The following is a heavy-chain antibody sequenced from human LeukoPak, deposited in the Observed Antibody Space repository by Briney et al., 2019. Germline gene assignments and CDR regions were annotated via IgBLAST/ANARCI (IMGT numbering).Heavy chain of an antibody. J-gene: IGHJ4*02. CDR2: VYYSGNT. CDR1: GDSISKYY. V-gene: IGHV4-59*01. D-gene: IGHD7-27*01. CDR3: ARKYWGSNYFDS. Sequence: SETLSLTCTVSGDSISKYYWSWIRQPPRKGLEWIGYVYYSGNTDYNPSLKSRVTISIDTSKNQFSLKLNSVTVADSAIYYCARKYWGSNYFDSWGQGTLVTVSS.